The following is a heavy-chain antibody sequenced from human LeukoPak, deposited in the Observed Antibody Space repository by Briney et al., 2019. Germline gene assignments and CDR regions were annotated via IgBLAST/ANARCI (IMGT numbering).Heavy chain of an antibody. CDR3: AKAGVDTAMALDY. CDR2: ISYDGSNK. CDR1: GFTFSSYG. J-gene: IGHJ4*02. V-gene: IGHV3-30*18. Sequence: GGSLRLSCAASGFTFSSYGMHWVRQAPGKGLEWVAVISYDGSNKYYADSVKGRFTVSRDNSKNTLYLQMNSLRAEDTAVYYCAKAGVDTAMALDYWGQGTLVTVSS. D-gene: IGHD5-18*01.